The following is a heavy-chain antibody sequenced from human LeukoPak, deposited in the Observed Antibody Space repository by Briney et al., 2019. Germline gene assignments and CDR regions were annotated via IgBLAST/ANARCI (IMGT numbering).Heavy chain of an antibody. CDR2: ISGSGGST. CDR3: ASGNCSSTSCNYYYGMDV. CDR1: GFTFSSYA. D-gene: IGHD2-2*01. Sequence: PGGSLRLSCAASGFTFSSYAMSWVRQAPGKGLEWVSAISGSGGSTYYADSVKGRFTISRDNPKNTLYLQMNSLRAEDTAVYYCASGNCSSTSCNYYYGMDVWGQGTTVTVSS. J-gene: IGHJ6*02. V-gene: IGHV3-23*01.